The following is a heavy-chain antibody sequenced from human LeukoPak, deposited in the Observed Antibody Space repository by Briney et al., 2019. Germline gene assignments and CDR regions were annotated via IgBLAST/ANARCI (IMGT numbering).Heavy chain of an antibody. CDR2: IYSGGST. V-gene: IGHV3-66*01. CDR1: GFTVSSSY. CDR3: ANICGGDCYWVDY. J-gene: IGHJ4*02. D-gene: IGHD2-21*01. Sequence: GGSLRLSCAASGFTVSSSYMNWVRQAPGKGLEWVSVIYSGGSTYYADSVKGRFTISRDNSKNTLYLQMNSLRAEDTAVYYCANICGGDCYWVDYWGQGTLVTVSS.